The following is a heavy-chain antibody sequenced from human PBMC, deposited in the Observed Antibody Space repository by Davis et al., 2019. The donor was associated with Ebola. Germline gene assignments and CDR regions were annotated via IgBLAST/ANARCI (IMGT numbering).Heavy chain of an antibody. J-gene: IGHJ6*02. Sequence: GGSLRLSCAASGFTVSSNYMSWVRQAPGKGLEWVSVIYSGGSTYYADSVKGRFTISRDNSKNTLYLQMNSLRAEDTAVYYCARSGGVLRFLEWLLWVDSYGMDVWGQGTTVTVSS. CDR1: GFTVSSNY. CDR3: ARSGGVLRFLEWLLWVDSYGMDV. D-gene: IGHD3-3*01. V-gene: IGHV3-66*01. CDR2: IYSGGST.